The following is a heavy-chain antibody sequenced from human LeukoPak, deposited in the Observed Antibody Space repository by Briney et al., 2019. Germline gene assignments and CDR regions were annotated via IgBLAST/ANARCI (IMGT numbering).Heavy chain of an antibody. Sequence: KDGESLKISCKGSGYRFTDSSIGGVGQLPGKGLDWMGIIYPGDSDTIYSPSFQGQVTISADKSINTAHLQWSSLKASDTAMYYCARGAAETIPDYYYFGMDVWGKGTTVTVSS. D-gene: IGHD6-13*01. CDR2: IYPGDSDT. J-gene: IGHJ6*04. V-gene: IGHV5-51*01. CDR3: ARGAAETIPDYYYFGMDV. CDR1: GYRFTDSS.